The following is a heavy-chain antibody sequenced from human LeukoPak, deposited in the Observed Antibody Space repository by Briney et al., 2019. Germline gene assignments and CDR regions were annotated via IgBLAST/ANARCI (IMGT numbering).Heavy chain of an antibody. V-gene: IGHV1-69*06. J-gene: IGHJ4*02. CDR3: ARVNSDSSGYYYTVFDY. D-gene: IGHD3-22*01. CDR2: IIPIFGTA. Sequence: GASVKVSCKASGGTFSSYAISWVRQAPGQGLEWMGGIIPIFGTANYAQKFQGRVTITADKSTSTAYMELSSLRSEDTAVYYCARVNSDSSGYYYTVFDYWGQGTLVTVSS. CDR1: GGTFSSYA.